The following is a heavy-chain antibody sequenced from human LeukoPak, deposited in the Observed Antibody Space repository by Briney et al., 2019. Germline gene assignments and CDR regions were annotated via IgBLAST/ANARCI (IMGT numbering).Heavy chain of an antibody. CDR2: IYHSGST. Sequence: SETLSLTCTVSGYSISSGYYWGWIRPPPGKGREWIGSIYHSGSTYYNPSLKSRVAISVDTSKNQFSLKLSSVTAADTAVYYCTSFGVVTTSRDYGGQGTVVTVSS. CDR1: GYSISSGYY. D-gene: IGHD3-3*01. CDR3: TSFGVVTTSRDY. V-gene: IGHV4-38-2*02. J-gene: IGHJ4*02.